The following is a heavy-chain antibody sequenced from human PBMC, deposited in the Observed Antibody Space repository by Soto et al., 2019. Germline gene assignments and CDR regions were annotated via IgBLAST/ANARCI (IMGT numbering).Heavy chain of an antibody. D-gene: IGHD1-20*01. CDR2: IYSTGNT. Sequence: PSETLSLTCTVSGDSIRSSSYRGWIPQPPGKGLEWIGSIYSTGNTYYNPSLNRQGTISVDTSKNQFSLNVISVTAVFTAVYCCRRSTRYTTDAWGQAPSVT. J-gene: IGHJ6*02. CDR1: GDSIRSSSY. CDR3: RRSTRYTTDA. V-gene: IGHV4-39*01.